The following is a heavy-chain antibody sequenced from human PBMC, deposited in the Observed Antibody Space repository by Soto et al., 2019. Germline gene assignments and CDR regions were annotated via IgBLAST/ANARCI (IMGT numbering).Heavy chain of an antibody. V-gene: IGHV6-1*01. CDR2: TYYRSKWYN. CDR3: ARHSPYSTKVPGFDP. J-gene: IGHJ5*02. Sequence: SQTLSLTCAISGDSVSSNSAAWNWIRQSPSRGLEWLGRTYYRSKWYNDYAVSVKSRITISPDTSKNQFSLQLNSVTPEDTAVYYCARHSPYSTKVPGFDPWGQGTLVTVSS. D-gene: IGHD1-26*01. CDR1: GDSVSSNSAA.